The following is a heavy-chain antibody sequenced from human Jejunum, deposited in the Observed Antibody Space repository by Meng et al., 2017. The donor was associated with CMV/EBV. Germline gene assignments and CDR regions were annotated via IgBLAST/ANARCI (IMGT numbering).Heavy chain of an antibody. CDR3: ARRSGHCTGSCYEDY. CDR2: VNENGRST. V-gene: IGHV3-20*01. Sequence: GFTFGDYGMIWVRQAQGKGLEWVSGVNENGRSTAYADSVKSRFTISRDNAKNSLFLQMNSLRDEDTALYHCARRSGHCTGSCYEDYWGQGTLVTVSS. D-gene: IGHD2-8*02. J-gene: IGHJ4*02. CDR1: GFTFGDYG.